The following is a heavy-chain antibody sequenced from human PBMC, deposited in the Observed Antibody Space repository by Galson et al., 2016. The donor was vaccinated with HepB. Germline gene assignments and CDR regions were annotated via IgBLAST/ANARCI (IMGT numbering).Heavy chain of an antibody. CDR3: ARDGGYSGYDAYGLDV. V-gene: IGHV3-13*01. CDR1: GFTFSTNW. J-gene: IGHJ6*04. Sequence: SLRLSCAASGFTFSTNWMHWVRQAPGSGLEWVSVIGTAGNTYYAASVKGRFTISREDAKNSLFLQMNSLPVGDTAVYYCARDGGYSGYDAYGLDVWGKGTTVTVSS. D-gene: IGHD5-12*01. CDR2: IGTAGNT.